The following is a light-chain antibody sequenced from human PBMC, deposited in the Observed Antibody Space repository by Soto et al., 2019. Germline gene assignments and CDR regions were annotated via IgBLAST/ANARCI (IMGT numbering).Light chain of an antibody. CDR1: QGIYNY. V-gene: IGKV1-27*01. CDR3: HKYNSALLT. CDR2: AAS. Sequence: DIQMTQSPSSLSASVGDRVTITCRASQGIYNYLAWYQQKPGKAPKLLIYAASTLEAGLPSRFSGSGSGTDFTLTISSLQSEDVATYYCHKYNSALLTFGQGTRLEIK. J-gene: IGKJ5*01.